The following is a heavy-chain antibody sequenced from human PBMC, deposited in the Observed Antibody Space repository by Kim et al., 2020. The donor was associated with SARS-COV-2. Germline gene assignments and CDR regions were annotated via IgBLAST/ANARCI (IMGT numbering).Heavy chain of an antibody. J-gene: IGHJ5*02. V-gene: IGHV4-31*03. CDR2: IYYSGST. CDR1: GGSISSGGYY. CDR3: ARTGSENWFDP. D-gene: IGHD6-25*01. Sequence: SETLSLTCTVSGGSISSGGYYWSWIRQHPGKGLEWIGYIYYSGSTYYNPSLKSRVTISVDTSKNQFSLKLSSVTAADTAVYYCARTGSENWFDPWGQGTLVTVSS.